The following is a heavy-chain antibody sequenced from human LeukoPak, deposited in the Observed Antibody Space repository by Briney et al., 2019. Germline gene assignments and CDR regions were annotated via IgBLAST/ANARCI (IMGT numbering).Heavy chain of an antibody. CDR3: ARGGSTSRRVVTAISF. CDR1: GYTFTGYY. D-gene: IGHD2-21*02. Sequence: GASVKVSCKASGYTFTGYYMHWVRQAPGQGLEWMGWINPNSGGTNYAQKFQGWVTMTRDTSISTAYMELSRLRSDDTAVYYCARGGSTSRRVVTAISFWGQGTLVTVSS. J-gene: IGHJ4*02. V-gene: IGHV1-2*04. CDR2: INPNSGGT.